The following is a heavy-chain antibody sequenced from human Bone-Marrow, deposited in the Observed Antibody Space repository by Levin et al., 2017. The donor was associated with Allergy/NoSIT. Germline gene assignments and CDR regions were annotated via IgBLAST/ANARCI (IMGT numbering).Heavy chain of an antibody. V-gene: IGHV3-23*01. J-gene: IGHJ6*02. D-gene: IGHD3-3*01. CDR3: ARDFRSYYDLWSSLYYYFAMDV. Sequence: GGSLRLSCAASRFTLSTYAMSWVRQAPGKGLEWVSTVSPKGDFTFYADSVKGRFTISRDNFKNTLYLQMNSLRVEDTAVYYCARDFRSYYDLWSSLYYYFAMDVWGQGTAVTVSS. CDR1: RFTLSTYA. CDR2: VSPKGDFT.